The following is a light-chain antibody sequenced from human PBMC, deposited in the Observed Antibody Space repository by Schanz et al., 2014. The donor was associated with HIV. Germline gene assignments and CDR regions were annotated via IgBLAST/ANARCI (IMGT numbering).Light chain of an antibody. V-gene: IGKV3-20*01. CDR2: GAS. J-gene: IGKJ1*01. CDR3: QQYGSSPTWT. Sequence: EIVMTQSPVTLSVSPGERATLSCRASQSVRTNLAWYQQKRGQAPRLLIYGASIRATGIPDRFSGSGSGADFTLTISRLEPEDFAVYYCQQYGSSPTWTFGQGTKVEIK. CDR1: QSVRTN.